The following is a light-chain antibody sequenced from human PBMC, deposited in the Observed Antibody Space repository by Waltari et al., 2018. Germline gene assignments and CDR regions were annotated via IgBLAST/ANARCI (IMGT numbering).Light chain of an antibody. CDR2: GAS. J-gene: IGKJ1*01. CDR1: QSVSKY. Sequence: EVVLTQSPGTLSLSPGERATLSCRASQSVSKYLAWYQQKPGQAPRLLIYGASTRATGIPDRFSGSGWGTDFSLTISRLEPEDFAVYYCQKYETLPATFGQGTKVQMK. CDR3: QKYETLPAT. V-gene: IGKV3-20*01.